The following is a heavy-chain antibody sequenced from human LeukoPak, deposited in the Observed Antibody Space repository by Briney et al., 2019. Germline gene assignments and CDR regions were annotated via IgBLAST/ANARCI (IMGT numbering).Heavy chain of an antibody. J-gene: IGHJ4*02. V-gene: IGHV1-2*04. Sequence: GASVKVSCKASGYTFTDYLMHWVRQAPGQDLEWMGWIKPKNGGTNYAQNFQGWVTMTRDTAISTAYVELRRLTPDDPAVYYCARDSRRGRNPNLFTFDYWGQGTLVTVSS. CDR3: ARDSRRGRNPNLFTFDY. CDR1: GYTFTDYL. CDR2: IKPKNGGT. D-gene: IGHD5-24*01.